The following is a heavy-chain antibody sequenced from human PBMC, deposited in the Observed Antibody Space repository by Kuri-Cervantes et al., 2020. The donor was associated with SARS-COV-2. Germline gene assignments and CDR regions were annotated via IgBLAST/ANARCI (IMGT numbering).Heavy chain of an antibody. CDR3: ARSLGGSYYDFWSGRLYYYYYMDV. Sequence: SETLSLTCAVYGGSFSGYYWSWIRQPSGKGLEWIGEINHSGSTNYNPSLKSRVTISVDTSKNQFSLKLSSVTAADTAVYYCARSLGGSYYDFWSGRLYYYYYMDVWGKGTTVTVSS. CDR1: GGSFSGYY. D-gene: IGHD3-3*01. J-gene: IGHJ6*03. V-gene: IGHV4-34*01. CDR2: INHSGST.